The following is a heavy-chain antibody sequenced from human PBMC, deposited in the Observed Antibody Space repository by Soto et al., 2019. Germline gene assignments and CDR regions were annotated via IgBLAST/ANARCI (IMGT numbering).Heavy chain of an antibody. D-gene: IGHD3-16*01. CDR2: IYRSGST. J-gene: IGHJ6*03. CDR1: SDSVRNQY. CDR3: ARTLDYGHMDV. V-gene: IGHV4-4*09. Sequence: SETLSLTCTVSSDSVRNQYWSWIRRPPGRGLEWIGYIYRSGSTKYNPSLKSRLTISVDTSKNQFSLKLSSVTAADTAVYYCARTLDYGHMDVWGKGTTVTVS.